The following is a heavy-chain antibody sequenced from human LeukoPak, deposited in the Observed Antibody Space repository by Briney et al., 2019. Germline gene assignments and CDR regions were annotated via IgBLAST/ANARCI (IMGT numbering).Heavy chain of an antibody. D-gene: IGHD6-19*01. J-gene: IGHJ4*02. V-gene: IGHV3-23*01. Sequence: PGGSLRLSCAASGFTFSSYGISWVRQAPGKGLEWVSSISNGASTTYYADSVKGRFTISRDNSKNTLYLQMKSLRAEDTAAYYCAKGGSGWSRDYFDYWGQGTLITVSS. CDR1: GFTFSSYG. CDR3: AKGGSGWSRDYFDY. CDR2: ISNGASTT.